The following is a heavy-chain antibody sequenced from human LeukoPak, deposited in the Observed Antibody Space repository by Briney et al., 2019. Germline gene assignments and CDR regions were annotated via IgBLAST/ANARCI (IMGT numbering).Heavy chain of an antibody. CDR3: AREGGGGDYVWGSYHPYYYYMDV. D-gene: IGHD3-16*01. CDR2: IYYSGST. Sequence: SETLSLTCTVSGGSIGSGGYYWSWICQHPGKGLEWIGYIYYSGSTYYNPSLKSRVTISVDTSKNQFSLKLSSVTAADTAVYYCAREGGGGDYVWGSYHPYYYYMDVWGKGTTVTVSS. V-gene: IGHV4-31*03. CDR1: GGSIGSGGYY. J-gene: IGHJ6*03.